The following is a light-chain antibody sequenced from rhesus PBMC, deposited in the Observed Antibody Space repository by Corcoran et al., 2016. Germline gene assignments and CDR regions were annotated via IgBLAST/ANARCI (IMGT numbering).Light chain of an antibody. CDR2: DAA. Sequence: DIQMTQSPSSLSASVGDRVTITCRASQGINNHLSWYQQKPGKAPKLLIYDAATLQSGVPPRVRGCGSGTDFTLTISSLQPEDFATYYCLQYTSDPYSFGQGTKVEIK. V-gene: IGKV1-43*02. J-gene: IGKJ2*01. CDR1: QGINNH. CDR3: LQYTSDPYS.